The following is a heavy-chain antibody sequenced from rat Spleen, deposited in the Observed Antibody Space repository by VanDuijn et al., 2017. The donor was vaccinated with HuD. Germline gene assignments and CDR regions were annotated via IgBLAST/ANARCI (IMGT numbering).Heavy chain of an antibody. J-gene: IGHJ3*01. CDR1: GFTFSDYN. Sequence: EVQLVESGGGLVQPGRSLRLSCAASGFTFSDYNMAWVRQAPKKGLEGVASINWGGSRTYYPENVKGRFTISRDNAKNALSLQMNNLRSEDTAIYYCIKVLGNWFAYWGQGTLVTVSS. V-gene: IGHV5-7*01. CDR3: IKVLGNWFAY. CDR2: INWGGSRT. D-gene: IGHD5-1*01.